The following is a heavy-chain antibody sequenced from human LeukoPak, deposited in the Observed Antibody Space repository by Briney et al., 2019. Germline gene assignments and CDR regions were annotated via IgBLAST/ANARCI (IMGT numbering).Heavy chain of an antibody. V-gene: IGHV3-11*05. CDR2: ISSGSYYT. J-gene: IGHJ5*02. CDR1: GFTFSSYA. D-gene: IGHD4/OR15-4a*01. Sequence: GGSLRLSCAASGFTFSSYAMSWVRQAPGKGLEWISYISSGSYYTNYADSVKGRFTISRDNAKKSRYLQMNSLRAEDTALYYYARGLYDASRSNWFDPWGQGTLVPVSS. CDR3: ARGLYDASRSNWFDP.